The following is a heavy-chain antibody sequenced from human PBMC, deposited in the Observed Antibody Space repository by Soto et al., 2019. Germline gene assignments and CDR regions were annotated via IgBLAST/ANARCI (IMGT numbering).Heavy chain of an antibody. V-gene: IGHV1-69*01. CDR3: AAELGFGKLSVV. CDR2: IIPLFGTT. CDR1: GDTFKNCV. J-gene: IGHJ6*02. D-gene: IGHD3-10*01. Sequence: QVQVVQSGVEVRRPGSSVKVSCKASGDTFKNCVISWVRQAPGQGLEWMGGIIPLFGTTDFVQRFQGRLTITTDESTTTAYMELSRLRSEGTATYYCAAELGFGKLSVVWGQGTTVIVSS.